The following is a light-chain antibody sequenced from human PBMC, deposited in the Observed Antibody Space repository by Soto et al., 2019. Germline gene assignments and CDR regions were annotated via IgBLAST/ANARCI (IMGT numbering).Light chain of an antibody. CDR1: QSVSSN. V-gene: IGKV3-15*01. J-gene: IGKJ2*01. CDR2: GAS. Sequence: EIVMTQSPDTLSVSPGERATLSCRASQSVSSNLAWYQQKPGQAPRLLIYGASTRATGIAARFSGSGSGTEFILTISSLQSEDFAVYYCQQYNNWPPYTFGQGTKLEIK. CDR3: QQYNNWPPYT.